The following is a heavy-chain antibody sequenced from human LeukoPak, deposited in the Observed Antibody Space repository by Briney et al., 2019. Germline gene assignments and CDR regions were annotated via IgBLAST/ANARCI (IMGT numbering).Heavy chain of an antibody. CDR1: GYTFTSYA. CDR3: ARAVSGSLYGDFDF. V-gene: IGHV1-18*01. CDR2: IDPHNGNT. Sequence: ASVKVSCKASGYTFTSYAMNWVRQAPGQGLEWMGWIDPHNGNTNYAEKFQDRVTMTTDTSTTTSYMELRSLRSDDTAVYYCARAVSGSLYGDFDFWGQGTLVTVSA. D-gene: IGHD1-26*01. J-gene: IGHJ4*02.